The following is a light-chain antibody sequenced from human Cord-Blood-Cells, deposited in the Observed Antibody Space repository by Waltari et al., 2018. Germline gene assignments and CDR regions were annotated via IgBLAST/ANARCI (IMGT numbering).Light chain of an antibody. CDR3: QVWDSSSDHYV. J-gene: IGLJ1*01. CDR2: YDS. V-gene: IGLV3-21*04. Sequence: SYVLTQPPSVSVAPGKTARITCGGNNIGSKSVHRYQQKPGQAPVLVIYYDSDRPSGIPERISGSNSGNTATLTISRVEAGDEADYYCQVWDSSSDHYVFGTGTKVTVL. CDR1: NIGSKS.